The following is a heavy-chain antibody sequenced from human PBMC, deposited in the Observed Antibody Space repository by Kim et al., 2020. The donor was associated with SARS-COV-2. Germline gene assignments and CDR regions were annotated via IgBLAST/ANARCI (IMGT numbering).Heavy chain of an antibody. V-gene: IGHV3-9*01. D-gene: IGHD2-8*01. CDR2: FMWDGSRV. J-gene: IGHJ6*02. CDR1: PFTFNEHA. CDR3: VKDINAGGSDV. Sequence: GGSLRLSCVASPFTFNEHAMHWVRQVPGKGLEWVSGFMWDGSRVGYADSVKGRFTISRDNATKSLFLQMNSLRPEDTALYYCVKDINAGGSDVWGQVNTVIVSS.